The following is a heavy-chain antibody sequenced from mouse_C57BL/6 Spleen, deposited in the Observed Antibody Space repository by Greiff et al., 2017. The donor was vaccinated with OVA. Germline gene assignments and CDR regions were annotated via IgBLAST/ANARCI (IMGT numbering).Heavy chain of an antibody. Sequence: QVQLQQSGAELVMPGASVKLSCKASGYTFTSYWMHWVKQRPGQGLEWIGEIDPSDSYTNYNQKFKGKSTLTVDKSSSTAYMQLSSLTSEDSAVYYCARGGGSRVSSYWYFDVWGTGTTVTVSS. J-gene: IGHJ1*03. CDR2: IDPSDSYT. CDR3: ARGGGSRVSSYWYFDV. CDR1: GYTFTSYW. V-gene: IGHV1-69*01. D-gene: IGHD1-1*01.